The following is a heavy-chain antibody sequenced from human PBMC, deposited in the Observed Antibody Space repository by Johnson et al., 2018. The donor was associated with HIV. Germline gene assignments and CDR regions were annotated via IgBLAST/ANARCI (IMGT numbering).Heavy chain of an antibody. J-gene: IGHJ3*02. V-gene: IGHV3-20*04. D-gene: IGHD3-22*01. Sequence: MLLVESGGGVVRPGGSLRLSCAASGFTFDDYGMSWVRQAPGKGLGWVSGINWNGGSTGYADSVKGRFTISRDSSKNTLYLQMNSLGAEDTAVYYCARGGRVYDSSGYYAFDIWGQGTMVTVSS. CDR2: INWNGGST. CDR1: GFTFDDYG. CDR3: ARGGRVYDSSGYYAFDI.